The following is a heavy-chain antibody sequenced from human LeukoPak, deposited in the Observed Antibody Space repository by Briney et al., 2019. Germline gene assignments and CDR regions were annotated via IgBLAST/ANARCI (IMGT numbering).Heavy chain of an antibody. CDR1: GFTFSSYW. D-gene: IGHD5-18*01. J-gene: IGHJ4*02. CDR3: ARGSSGYSYGYFDY. CDR2: INSDGSST. Sequence: GGSLRLSCAASGFTFSSYWMHWVHQAPGKGLVWVSRINSDGSSTSYADSVKGRFTISRDNAKNTLYLQMNSLRAEDTAVYYCARGSSGYSYGYFDYWGQGTLVTVSS. V-gene: IGHV3-74*01.